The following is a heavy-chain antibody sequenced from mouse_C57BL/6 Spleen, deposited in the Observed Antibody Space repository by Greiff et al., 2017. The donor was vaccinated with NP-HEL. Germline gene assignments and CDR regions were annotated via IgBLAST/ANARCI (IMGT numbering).Heavy chain of an antibody. V-gene: IGHV1-22*01. CDR1: GYTFTDYN. J-gene: IGHJ3*01. CDR3: ARSRNYYGPAWFAY. D-gene: IGHD1-1*01. Sequence: EVQLQQSGPELVKPGASVKMSCKASGYTFTDYNMHWVKQSHGKSLEWIGYINPNNGGTSYNQKFKGKATLTVNKSSSTAYMELRSLTSEDSAVYYCARSRNYYGPAWFAYWGQGTLVTVSA. CDR2: INPNNGGT.